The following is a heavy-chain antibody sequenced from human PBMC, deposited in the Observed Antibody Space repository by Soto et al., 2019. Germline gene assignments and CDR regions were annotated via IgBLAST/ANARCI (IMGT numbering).Heavy chain of an antibody. CDR1: DYSISIGYY. J-gene: IGHJ4*02. CDR3: TRRGSSGTPVDY. Sequence: PSETLSLTCGVSDYSISIGYYCGCIRQPPGKGLEWIGNIYHSGSTHYNPALKSRVTISVDTSKNQFSLKLNSVTAADTAVYYCTRRGSSGTPVDYWGQGTLVTVSS. V-gene: IGHV4-38-2*01. D-gene: IGHD1-26*01. CDR2: IYHSGST.